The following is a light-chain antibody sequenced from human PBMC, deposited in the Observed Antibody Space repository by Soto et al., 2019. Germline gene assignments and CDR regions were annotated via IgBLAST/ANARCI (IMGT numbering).Light chain of an antibody. CDR2: DVS. J-gene: IGLJ1*01. V-gene: IGLV2-11*01. CDR3: CSYAGSPYV. Sequence: QSALTQPRSVSGSPGQSVTISCTGTSSDVGRYNYVSWYQHHPGEAPKLMIYDVSTRPSGVPDRFSGSKSGTTASLTISGLQAEDEADYYCCSYAGSPYVFGTGTKLTVL. CDR1: SSDVGRYNY.